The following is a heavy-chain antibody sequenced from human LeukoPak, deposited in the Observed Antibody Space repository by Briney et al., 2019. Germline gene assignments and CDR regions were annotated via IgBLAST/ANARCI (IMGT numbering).Heavy chain of an antibody. D-gene: IGHD6-19*01. V-gene: IGHV3-48*03. J-gene: IGHJ5*02. CDR2: ISSSGSTI. Sequence: GGSLRLSCAASGFTFSSYEMNWVRQAPGKGVEWVSYISSSGSTIYYADSVKGRFTISRDNAKNSLYLQMNSLRAEDTAVYYCARLRGATVAHNWFDPWGQGTLVTVSS. CDR3: ARLRGATVAHNWFDP. CDR1: GFTFSSYE.